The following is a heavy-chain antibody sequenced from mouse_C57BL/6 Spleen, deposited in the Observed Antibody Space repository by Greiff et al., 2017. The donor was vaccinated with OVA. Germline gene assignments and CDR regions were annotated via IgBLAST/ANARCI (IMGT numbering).Heavy chain of an antibody. CDR2: IDPEDGET. V-gene: IGHV14-2*01. CDR1: GFNIKDYY. D-gene: IGHD1-1*01. J-gene: IGHJ4*01. CDR3: ARSLTTVVADYAMDY. Sequence: EVQLQESGAELVKPGASVKLSCTASGFNIKDYYMHWVKQRTEQGLEWIGRIDPEDGETKYAPKFQGKATITADTSSNTAYLQLSSLTSEDTAVYYCARSLTTVVADYAMDYWGQGTSVTVSS.